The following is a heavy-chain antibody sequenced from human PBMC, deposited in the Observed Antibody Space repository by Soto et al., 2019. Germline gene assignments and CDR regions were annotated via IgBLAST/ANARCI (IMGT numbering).Heavy chain of an antibody. CDR3: AKHLTDTAARPLHYGMDV. CDR1: GFTFSSYG. CDR2: ISYDGSNK. Sequence: QVQLVESGGGVVQPGRSLRLSCAASGFTFSSYGMHWVRQAPGKGLEWVAVISYDGSNKYYADSVKGRFTISRDNSKNTLYLQMNSLRAEDTAVYYCAKHLTDTAARPLHYGMDVWGQGTTVTVSS. D-gene: IGHD6-6*01. J-gene: IGHJ6*02. V-gene: IGHV3-30*18.